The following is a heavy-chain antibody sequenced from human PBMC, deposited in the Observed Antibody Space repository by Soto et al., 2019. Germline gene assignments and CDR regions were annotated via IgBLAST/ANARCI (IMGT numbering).Heavy chain of an antibody. D-gene: IGHD3-16*01. CDR1: GLPHSSFA. Sequence: PGGSLRLSCTASGLPHSSFAMMWVRQAPGKGLECVSGIYGSGGGIEYAESVKGRFTISRDNSKNTVYLQMTDLRADDTAVYYCAKDAVYNDGLRLMDHWGQGTQVTVSS. J-gene: IGHJ4*02. V-gene: IGHV3-23*01. CDR2: IYGSGGGI. CDR3: AKDAVYNDGLRLMDH.